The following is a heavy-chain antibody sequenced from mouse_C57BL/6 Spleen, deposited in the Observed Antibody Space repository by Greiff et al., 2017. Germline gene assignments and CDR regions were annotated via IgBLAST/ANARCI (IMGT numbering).Heavy chain of an antibody. D-gene: IGHD1-1*01. CDR3: ARTHYGSSYYAMDY. Sequence: VQLQQSGAELVKPGASVKLSCKASGYTFTSYWMQWVKQRPGQGLEWIGEIDPSDSYTNYNQKFKGKATLTVDTSSSTAYMQLSSLTSEDSAVYYGARTHYGSSYYAMDYWGQGTSVTVSS. CDR2: IDPSDSYT. CDR1: GYTFTSYW. V-gene: IGHV1-50*01. J-gene: IGHJ4*01.